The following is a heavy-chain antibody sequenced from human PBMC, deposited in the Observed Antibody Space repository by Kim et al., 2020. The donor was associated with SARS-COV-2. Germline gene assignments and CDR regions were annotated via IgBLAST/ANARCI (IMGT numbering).Heavy chain of an antibody. J-gene: IGHJ4*02. CDR2: INAGNGST. CDR1: GYTFTSYA. D-gene: IGHD6-13*01. Sequence: ASVKVSCKASGYTFTSYAMHWVRQAPGQRLEWMGCINAGNGSTKYSQKFQGKVTITRDTSAGTAYMELSSLRSEDTAVYYCGSNSSSWYASLEYWGQGTLVTVHS. CDR3: GSNSSSWYASLEY. V-gene: IGHV1-3*01.